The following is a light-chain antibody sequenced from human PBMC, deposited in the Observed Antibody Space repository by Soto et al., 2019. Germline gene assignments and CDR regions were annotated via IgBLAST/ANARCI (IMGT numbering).Light chain of an antibody. J-gene: IGLJ2*01. CDR1: SSNIGTNT. Sequence: QSVLTQPPSASGTPGQRVTISCSGSSSNIGTNTVIWYQQLPGAAPKLLIYSDNQRPSGVPDRFSGSKSGTSASLAISGLQSDDEADYYCAAWDVSLVVFGGGTTVTVL. CDR2: SDN. CDR3: AAWDVSLVV. V-gene: IGLV1-44*01.